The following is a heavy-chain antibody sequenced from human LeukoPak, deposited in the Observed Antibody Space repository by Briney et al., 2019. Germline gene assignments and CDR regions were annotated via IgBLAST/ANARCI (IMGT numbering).Heavy chain of an antibody. Sequence: NSSETLSLTCTVSGGSISSSSYYWGWIRQPPGRGLEWIGTIFYSGSTYYNPSLKGRLTISLDTSKNQFSLNLNSVTAADTAVYYCARTTVTPNFEYWGQGALVTVSS. D-gene: IGHD4-17*01. CDR2: IFYSGST. CDR3: ARTTVTPNFEY. V-gene: IGHV4-39*07. CDR1: GGSISSSSYY. J-gene: IGHJ4*02.